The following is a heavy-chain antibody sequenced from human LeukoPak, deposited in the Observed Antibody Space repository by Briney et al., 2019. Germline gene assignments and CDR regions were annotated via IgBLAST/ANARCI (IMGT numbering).Heavy chain of an antibody. D-gene: IGHD3-10*01. Sequence: PEGSLRLSCAASGFTFSSYWMHWVRQAPGKGLVWVSRISPDGSSALYADSVKGRFTISRDNSKNTLYLQVNSLRVEDTAVYFCAADRSHPSYEPTNFHYWGQGTLVTVSS. CDR1: GFTFSSYW. CDR3: AADRSHPSYEPTNFHY. V-gene: IGHV3-74*01. J-gene: IGHJ4*02. CDR2: ISPDGSSA.